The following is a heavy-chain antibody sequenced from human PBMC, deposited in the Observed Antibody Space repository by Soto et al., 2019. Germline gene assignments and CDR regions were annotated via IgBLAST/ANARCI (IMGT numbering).Heavy chain of an antibody. D-gene: IGHD3-10*01. CDR2: IYYSGST. J-gene: IGHJ4*02. CDR3: ARSYYYGSGSYYFDY. CDR1: GGSTSSYY. Sequence: TSETLSLTCTVSGGSTSSYYWSWIRQPPGKGLEWIGYIYYSGSTNYNPSLKSRVTISVDTSKNQFSLKLSSVTAADTAVYYCARSYYYGSGSYYFDYWGQGTLVTVSS. V-gene: IGHV4-59*01.